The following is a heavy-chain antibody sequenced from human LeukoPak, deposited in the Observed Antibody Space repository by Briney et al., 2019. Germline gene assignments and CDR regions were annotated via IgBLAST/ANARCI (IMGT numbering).Heavy chain of an antibody. CDR2: ISWNSGSI. Sequence: GGSLRLSCAASGFTFDKYAMHWVRQAPGKGLVWISGISWNSGSIGYEDSVKGRFTISRDNSKNTLYLQMNSLRAEDTAIYYCAKDPNGDYVGAFDSWGQGTMVTVSS. J-gene: IGHJ3*02. CDR3: AKDPNGDYVGAFDS. V-gene: IGHV3-9*01. D-gene: IGHD4-17*01. CDR1: GFTFDKYA.